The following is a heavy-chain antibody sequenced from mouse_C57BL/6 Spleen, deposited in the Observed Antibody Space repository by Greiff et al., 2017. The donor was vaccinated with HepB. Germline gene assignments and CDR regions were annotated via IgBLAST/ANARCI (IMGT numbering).Heavy chain of an antibody. D-gene: IGHD2-4*01. CDR1: GYTFTDYN. V-gene: IGHV1-22*01. CDR2: INPNNGGT. Sequence: EVKLQESGPELVKPGASVKMSCKASGYTFTDYNMHWVKQSHGKSLEWIGYINPNNGGTSYNKKFKVKATLTVNKSSRTAYMELRSLTSEDSAVYYCARQSYDYDDYFDYWGQGTTLTVSS. J-gene: IGHJ2*01. CDR3: ARQSYDYDDYFDY.